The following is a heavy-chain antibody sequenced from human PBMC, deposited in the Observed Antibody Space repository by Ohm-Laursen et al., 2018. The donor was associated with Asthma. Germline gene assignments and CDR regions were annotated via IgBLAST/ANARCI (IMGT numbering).Heavy chain of an antibody. J-gene: IGHJ4*02. CDR1: GFTFRGFW. CDR3: ATNLPYEAENY. Sequence: GSLRLSCTASGFTFRGFWMTWVRQAPGKGLEWVANIYPDGGEKYYVDSVDGRFTISRDNAKNSLYLQMNSLRAEDTAVYYCATNLPYEAENYWGQGTLVTVSS. CDR2: IYPDGGEK. V-gene: IGHV3-7*05. D-gene: IGHD3-16*01.